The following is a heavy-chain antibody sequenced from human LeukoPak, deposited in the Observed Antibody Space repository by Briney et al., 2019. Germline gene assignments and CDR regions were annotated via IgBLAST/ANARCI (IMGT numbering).Heavy chain of an antibody. V-gene: IGHV3-30*18. J-gene: IGHJ6*03. CDR3: VKDQAYCTGGNCYYYFYYLDV. Sequence: GRSLRLSCTASRSTFSRYGMHWVRQAPGKGLEWVAVISYDGTNKYYSDSVKGRFTISRDNSKNTLYLQMNSVRAEDTAVYYCVKDQAYCTGGNCYYYFYYLDVWGKGTTVTVSS. CDR2: ISYDGTNK. CDR1: RSTFSRYG. D-gene: IGHD2-15*01.